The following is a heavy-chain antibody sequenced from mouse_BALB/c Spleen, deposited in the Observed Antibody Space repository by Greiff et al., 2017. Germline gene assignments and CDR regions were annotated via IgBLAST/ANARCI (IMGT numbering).Heavy chain of an antibody. D-gene: IGHD2-4*01. V-gene: IGHV1-54*01. CDR2: INPGSGGT. J-gene: IGHJ2*01. Sequence: QVQLQQSGAELVRPGTSVKVSCQASGYAFTNFLIEWVKQRPGQGLEWIGVINPGSGGTNYNEKFKGKATLTADKSSSTAYMQLSSLTSDDSAVYFCARGGLRPPYYFDYWGQGTTLTVSS. CDR1: GYAFTNFL. CDR3: ARGGLRPPYYFDY.